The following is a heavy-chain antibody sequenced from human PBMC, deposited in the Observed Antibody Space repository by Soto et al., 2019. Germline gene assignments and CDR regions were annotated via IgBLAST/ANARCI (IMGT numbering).Heavy chain of an antibody. CDR3: AKEGRGVGGIAY. V-gene: IGHV4-4*02. CDR1: SDSISSSNW. J-gene: IGHJ4*02. CDR2: IYHSGTT. D-gene: IGHD1-26*01. Sequence: QVQLQESGPGLVKPSGTLSLTCAVSSDSISSSNWWSWVRQSPGKGLEWIGEIYHSGTTNYNPSLKSRVTMSVDKSKNEFSLKLSSVTAADTAVYYCAKEGRGVGGIAYWGQGTLVTVSS.